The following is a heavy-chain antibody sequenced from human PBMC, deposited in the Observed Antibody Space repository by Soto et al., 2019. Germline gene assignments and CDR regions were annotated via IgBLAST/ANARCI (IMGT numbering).Heavy chain of an antibody. CDR2: IYYSGST. CDR1: GGSVSSGSSY. V-gene: IGHV4-61*01. Sequence: PSETLSLTCTVSGGSVSSGSSYWSWIRQPPGKGLEWIGYIYYSGSTNYNPYLKSRVTISVNTSKNQFSMKLSSENAADTAVYYCARGLGGYSYADAFDIWGQGTMVT. D-gene: IGHD5-18*01. CDR3: ARGLGGYSYADAFDI. J-gene: IGHJ3*02.